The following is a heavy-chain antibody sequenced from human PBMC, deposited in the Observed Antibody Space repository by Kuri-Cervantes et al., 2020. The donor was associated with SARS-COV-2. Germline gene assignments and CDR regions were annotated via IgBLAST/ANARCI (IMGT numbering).Heavy chain of an antibody. Sequence: GGSLRLSCAASGFTFSSYGMHWVRQAPGKGLEWVAVISYDGSNKYYADSVKGRFTISRDNSKNTLYLQMNSLRVEDTAVYYCAKSSGTADGGFDPWGQGTLVTVSS. CDR1: GFTFSSYG. V-gene: IGHV3-30*18. CDR3: AKSSGTADGGFDP. CDR2: ISYDGSNK. D-gene: IGHD6-19*01. J-gene: IGHJ5*02.